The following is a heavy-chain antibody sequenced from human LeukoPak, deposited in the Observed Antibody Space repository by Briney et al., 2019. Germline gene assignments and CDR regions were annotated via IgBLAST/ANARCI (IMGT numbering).Heavy chain of an antibody. D-gene: IGHD6-13*01. CDR3: ARLSISAAAAMDS. CDR1: GFTFSTHS. J-gene: IGHJ4*02. V-gene: IGHV3-48*04. CDR2: ISSDSGTI. Sequence: GGSLRLSCAASGFTFSTHSMNWVRQAPGKGLEWISYISSDSGTIYDADSVKGRFTISRDNAKNSLFLQMNSLSSEDTAVYYCARLSISAAAAMDSWGQGILVTVSS.